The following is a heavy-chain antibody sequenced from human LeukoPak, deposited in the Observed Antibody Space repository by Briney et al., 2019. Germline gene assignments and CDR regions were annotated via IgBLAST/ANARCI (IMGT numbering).Heavy chain of an antibody. CDR2: IYSGGST. CDR1: GFTVSSNY. D-gene: IGHD6-19*01. Sequence: GGSLRLSCAASGFTVSSNYMGWVRQAPGKGLEWVSVIYSGGSTYYADSVKGRFTISRDNSKNTLYLQMNSLRAEDTAVYYCAREKTQGYSSGWKPSYYYYGMDVWGQGTTVTVSS. V-gene: IGHV3-66*01. J-gene: IGHJ6*02. CDR3: AREKTQGYSSGWKPSYYYYGMDV.